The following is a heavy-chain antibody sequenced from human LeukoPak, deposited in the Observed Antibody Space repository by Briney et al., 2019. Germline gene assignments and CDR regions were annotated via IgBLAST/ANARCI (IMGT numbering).Heavy chain of an antibody. CDR1: GYTFTSYG. V-gene: IGHV1-46*01. J-gene: IGHJ5*02. CDR2: INPSGGST. Sequence: ASVKVSCKASGYTFTSYGISWVRQAPGQGLEWMGIINPSGGSTSYAQKFQGRVTMTRDTSTSTVYMELSSLRSEDTAVYYCAGTIAAAGTKNWFDPWGQGTLVTVSS. CDR3: AGTIAAAGTKNWFDP. D-gene: IGHD6-13*01.